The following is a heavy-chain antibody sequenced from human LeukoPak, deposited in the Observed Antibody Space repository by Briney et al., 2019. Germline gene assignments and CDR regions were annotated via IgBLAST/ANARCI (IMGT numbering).Heavy chain of an antibody. CDR2: IYTSGST. J-gene: IGHJ6*03. V-gene: IGHV4-4*07. Sequence: SETLPLTCTVSGGSISSYYWSWIRQPAGKELEWIGRIYTSGSTNYNPSLKSRVTMSVDTSKHQFSLKLSSVTAADAAVYYCARDRSDQELVPPYYYYYYMDVWGKGTTVTVSS. CDR1: GGSISSYY. D-gene: IGHD6-6*01. CDR3: ARDRSDQELVPPYYYYYYMDV.